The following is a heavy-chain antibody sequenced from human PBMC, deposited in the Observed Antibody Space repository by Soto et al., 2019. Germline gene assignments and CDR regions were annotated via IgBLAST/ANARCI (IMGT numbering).Heavy chain of an antibody. V-gene: IGHV4-30-4*01. J-gene: IGHJ6*02. D-gene: IGHD3-3*01. CDR2: IYYSGST. Sequence: TLSLTCTVSGGSISSGDYYWSWIRQPPGKGLEWIGYIYYSGSTYYNPSLKSRVTISVDTSKNQFSLKLSSVTAADTAVYYCARGTYYDFWSGPSDYYYGMDVWGQGTTVTVSS. CDR1: GGSISSGDYY. CDR3: ARGTYYDFWSGPSDYYYGMDV.